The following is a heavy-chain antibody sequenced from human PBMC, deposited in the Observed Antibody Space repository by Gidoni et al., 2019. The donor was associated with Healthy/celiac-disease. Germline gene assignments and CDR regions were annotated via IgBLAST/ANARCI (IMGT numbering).Heavy chain of an antibody. CDR3: ANEETRTKLFWRSYGMDV. D-gene: IGHD1-1*01. J-gene: IGHJ6*02. V-gene: IGHV3-30*18. Sequence: QVQLVESGGGVVQPGRSLRLSCAASGFTFSSYGMHWVRQAPGKGLEWVAVISYDGSNKYYADSVKGRFTISRDNSKNTLYLQMNSLRAEDTAVYYCANEETRTKLFWRSYGMDVWGQGTTVTVSS. CDR1: GFTFSSYG. CDR2: ISYDGSNK.